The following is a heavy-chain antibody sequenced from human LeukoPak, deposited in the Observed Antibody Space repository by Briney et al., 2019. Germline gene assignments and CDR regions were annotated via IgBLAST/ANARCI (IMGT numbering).Heavy chain of an antibody. CDR2: ISSSGSTI. D-gene: IGHD2-21*02. Sequence: PGGSLRLSCAASGFTFSSYAMSWIRQAPGKGLEWVSYISSSGSTIYYADSVKGRFTISRDNAKNSLYLQMNSLRAEDTAVYYCARDMLGYRNSYCGGDCYPDYWGQGTLVTVSS. V-gene: IGHV3-11*01. CDR1: GFTFSSYA. J-gene: IGHJ4*02. CDR3: ARDMLGYRNSYCGGDCYPDY.